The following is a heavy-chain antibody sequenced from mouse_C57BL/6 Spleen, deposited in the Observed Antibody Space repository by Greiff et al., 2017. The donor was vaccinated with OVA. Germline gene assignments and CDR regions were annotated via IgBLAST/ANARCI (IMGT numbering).Heavy chain of an antibody. CDR3: ARYIYGYEWYFDV. Sequence: EVQLVESGGGLVQPGGSLSLSCAASGFTFTDYYMSWVRQPPGKALEWLGFIRNKANGYTTEYSASVKGRFTISRDNSQSILYLQMNALGAEDSATYYCARYIYGYEWYFDVWGTGTTVTVSS. CDR2: IRNKANGYTT. J-gene: IGHJ1*03. D-gene: IGHD2-2*01. CDR1: GFTFTDYY. V-gene: IGHV7-3*01.